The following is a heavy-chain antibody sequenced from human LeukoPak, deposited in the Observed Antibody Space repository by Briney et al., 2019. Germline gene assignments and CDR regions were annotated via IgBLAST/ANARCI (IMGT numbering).Heavy chain of an antibody. J-gene: IGHJ6*02. V-gene: IGHV3-23*01. CDR2: ISGSGGST. CDR3: AITGYGDYVDGDYYGMDV. D-gene: IGHD4-17*01. CDR1: GFTFSSYA. Sequence: GGSLRLSCAASGFTFSSYAMSWVRQAPGKGLEWASAISGSGGSTYYADSVKGRFTISRDNSKNTLYLQMNSLRAEDTAVYYCAITGYGDYVDGDYYGMDVWGQGTTVTVSS.